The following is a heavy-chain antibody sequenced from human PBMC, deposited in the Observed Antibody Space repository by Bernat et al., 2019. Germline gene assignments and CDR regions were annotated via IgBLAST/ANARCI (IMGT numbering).Heavy chain of an antibody. D-gene: IGHD5-12*01. CDR2: ISGSGGST. Sequence: EVQLLESGGGLVQPGGSLRLSCAASGFTFSSYAMSWVRQAPGKGLEWVSAISGSGGSTYSADSVKDRFTISSDNSKNTLYLQMNSLRAEDTAVYYCAKSHGGYEKGGLDYWGQGTLVTVSS. CDR3: AKSHGGYEKGGLDY. CDR1: GFTFSSYA. V-gene: IGHV3-23*01. J-gene: IGHJ4*02.